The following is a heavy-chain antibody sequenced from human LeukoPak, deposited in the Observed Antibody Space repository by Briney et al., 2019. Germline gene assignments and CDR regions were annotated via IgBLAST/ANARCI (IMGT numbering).Heavy chain of an antibody. J-gene: IGHJ4*02. Sequence: PGGSLRLSCADSSCTFSSYGMHWVRQAPGKGLEWVAVISYDGSNKYYADSVKGRFTISRDNSKNTLYLQMNSLRAEDTAVYYCAKSESLRHYDPLDYWGQGTLVTVSS. V-gene: IGHV3-30*18. D-gene: IGHD3-3*01. CDR1: SCTFSSYG. CDR3: AKSESLRHYDPLDY. CDR2: ISYDGSNK.